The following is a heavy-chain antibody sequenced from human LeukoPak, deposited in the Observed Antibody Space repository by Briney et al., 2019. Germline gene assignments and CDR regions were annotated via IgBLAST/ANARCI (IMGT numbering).Heavy chain of an antibody. CDR1: GYTLSSAYY. V-gene: IGHV4-38-2*02. D-gene: IGHD3-10*01. CDR2: LYHRGNT. J-gene: IGHJ4*02. CDR3: ARRRLYDSERFD. Sequence: PSETLSLTCTVSGYTLSSAYYWGWIRQPPGKGLEWLGTLYHRGNTFYNPSLKGRVTISVDTSKNQFSLNVTSVTAADTAVYFCARRRLYDSERFDWGQGTLVTVSS.